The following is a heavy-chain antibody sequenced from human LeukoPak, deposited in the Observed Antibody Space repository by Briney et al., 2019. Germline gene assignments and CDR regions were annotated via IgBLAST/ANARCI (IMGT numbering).Heavy chain of an antibody. CDR1: GITFSSYS. V-gene: IGHV3-21*04. D-gene: IGHD3-22*01. CDR2: ISSSSSYI. J-gene: IGHJ4*02. CDR3: AKNPLGVVVSYFDY. Sequence: PGGSLRLSCAASGITFSSYSMNWVRQAPGKGLEWVSSISSSSSYIYYADSVKGRFTISRDNSKNTLYLQMNSLRAEDTAVYYCAKNPLGVVVSYFDYWGQGTLVTVSS.